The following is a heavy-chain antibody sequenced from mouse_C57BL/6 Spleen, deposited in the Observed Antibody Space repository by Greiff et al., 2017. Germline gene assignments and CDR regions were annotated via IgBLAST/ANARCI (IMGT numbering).Heavy chain of an antibody. CDR2: IDPEGGGT. CDR3: ARGSSSGYVGVIDY. CDR1: GFNIKDYY. D-gene: IGHD3-2*02. V-gene: IGHV14-2*01. J-gene: IGHJ2*01. Sequence: EVQLQQSGAELVKPGASVKLSCTASGFNIKDYYMHWVKQRTEQGLEWIGRIDPEGGGTTYAPKFQGKATLTADTSSTTAYLQLSSLTSEDTAVYYCARGSSSGYVGVIDYWGQGTTLTVSS.